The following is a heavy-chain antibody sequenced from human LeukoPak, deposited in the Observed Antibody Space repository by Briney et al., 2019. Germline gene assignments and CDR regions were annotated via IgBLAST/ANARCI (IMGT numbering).Heavy chain of an antibody. CDR3: SSYCSGYTLFDY. J-gene: IGHJ4*02. CDR1: GYSFTCYW. D-gene: IGHD2-15*01. Sequence: GEPLKISCKCSGYSFTCYWIGWVRQMPGKGLEWMGIIYPGDSDTRYSPSCQGQVTISADQSISTAYLQWSSLKASDTAMYSCSSYCSGYTLFDYRGQGPLVTVSS. CDR2: IYPGDSDT. V-gene: IGHV5-51*01.